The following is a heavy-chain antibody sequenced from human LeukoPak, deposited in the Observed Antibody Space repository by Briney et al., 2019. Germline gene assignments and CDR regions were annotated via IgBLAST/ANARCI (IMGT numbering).Heavy chain of an antibody. D-gene: IGHD6-13*01. Sequence: SETLSLTCTVSGGSISSYYCSWIRQPPRKGLEWIEYIYYSGSTNYNHSLKSRVTISVDTSKNQFSLKLSSVAAADTAVYYCARRDSSSWYGVDYWGQGTLVTVSS. CDR3: ARRDSSSWYGVDY. V-gene: IGHV4-59*08. J-gene: IGHJ4*02. CDR1: GGSISSYY. CDR2: IYYSGST.